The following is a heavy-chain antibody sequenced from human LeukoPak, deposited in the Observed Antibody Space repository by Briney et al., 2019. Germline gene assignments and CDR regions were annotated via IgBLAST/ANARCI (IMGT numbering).Heavy chain of an antibody. CDR2: ISSGGGST. V-gene: IGHV3-53*04. CDR3: ARVAAAGPFDY. Sequence: GTLRLSCAASGLTVSSNYMSWVRQAPGKGLEWVSVISSGGGSTNYADSVRGRFTISRHNSKNTLYLQMNSLRVEDTAVYYCARVAAAGPFDYGGQGTLVTVSS. D-gene: IGHD6-13*01. CDR1: GLTVSSNY. J-gene: IGHJ4*02.